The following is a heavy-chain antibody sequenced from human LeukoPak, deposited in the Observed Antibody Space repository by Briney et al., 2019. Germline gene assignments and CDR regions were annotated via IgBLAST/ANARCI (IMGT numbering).Heavy chain of an antibody. CDR1: GYTFTCYY. CDR3: ARDLRSSSLDY. J-gene: IGHJ4*02. Sequence: ASVKVSCKASGYTFTCYYMHWVRQAPGQGLEWMGWINPNSGGTNYAQKLQGRVTMTRDTSISTAYMELSRLRSDDTAVYYCARDLRSSSLDYWGQGTLVTVSS. CDR2: INPNSGGT. D-gene: IGHD6-6*01. V-gene: IGHV1-2*02.